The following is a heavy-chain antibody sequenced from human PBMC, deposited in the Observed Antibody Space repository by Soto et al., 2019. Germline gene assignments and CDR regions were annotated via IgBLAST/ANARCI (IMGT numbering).Heavy chain of an antibody. V-gene: IGHV3-15*07. CDR3: TTDPVTMIVVVPSSG. Sequence: EVQLVESGGGLVKPGGSLRLSCAASGFTFSNAWMNWVRQDPGKGLEWVGRIKSKTDGGTTDYAAPVKGRFTISRDDSKNTLYLQMNSLKTEDTAVYYCTTDPVTMIVVVPSSGWGQGTLVTVSS. D-gene: IGHD3-22*01. CDR1: GFTFSNAW. J-gene: IGHJ4*02. CDR2: IKSKTDGGTT.